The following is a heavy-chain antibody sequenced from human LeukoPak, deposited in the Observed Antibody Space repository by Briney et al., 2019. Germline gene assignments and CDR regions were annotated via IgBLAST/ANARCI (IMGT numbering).Heavy chain of an antibody. V-gene: IGHV1-2*02. Sequence: ASVKVSCKASGYTFTSYYMHWVRQAPGQGLEWMGWINPNSGGTNYAQKFQGRVTMTRDTSISTAYMELSRLRSDDTAVYYCARGSVVITTFLGDYWGQGTLVTVSS. D-gene: IGHD3-22*01. CDR1: GYTFTSYY. J-gene: IGHJ4*02. CDR2: INPNSGGT. CDR3: ARGSVVITTFLGDY.